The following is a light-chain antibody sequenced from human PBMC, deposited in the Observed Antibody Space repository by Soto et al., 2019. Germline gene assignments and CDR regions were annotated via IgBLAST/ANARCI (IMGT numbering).Light chain of an antibody. CDR1: QSLSSN. J-gene: IGKJ1*01. V-gene: IGKV3-15*01. CDR3: QQYNNWPPT. Sequence: EIVMTQSPATLSVSPGERATLSCRASQSLSSNLAWYQQKPGQAPRLLIYGAATRATGIPARFSGSGSGTEFTLTISSLQSEDFAVYYCQQYNNWPPTF. CDR2: GAA.